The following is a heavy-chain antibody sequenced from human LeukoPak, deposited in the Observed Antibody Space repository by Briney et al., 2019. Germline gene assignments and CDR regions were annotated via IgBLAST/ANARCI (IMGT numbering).Heavy chain of an antibody. CDR1: GFTFSDHY. J-gene: IGHJ6*03. Sequence: GGSLRLSCAASGFTFSDHYMDWVRQAPGKGLEWVGRTRNKANSYTTEYAASVKGRFTISRDDSKNSLYLQMNSLKTEDTAVYYCAREGDWPYYYYYYMDVWGKGTTVTVSS. D-gene: IGHD2-21*02. CDR2: TRNKANSYTT. CDR3: AREGDWPYYYYYYMDV. V-gene: IGHV3-72*01.